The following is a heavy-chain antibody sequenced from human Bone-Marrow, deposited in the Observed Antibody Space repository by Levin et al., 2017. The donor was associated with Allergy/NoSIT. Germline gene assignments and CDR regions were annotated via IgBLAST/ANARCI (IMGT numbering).Heavy chain of an antibody. CDR1: GLAFSDYW. J-gene: IGHJ4*02. Sequence: PGVSLRLSCVVSGLAFSDYWMTWVRQAPGRGLEWVANIKSDGSELYYVDSVRGRFTISRDNAKNSLYLQMNSLRAEDTAVYYCVRDYDLYSPGAMHYWGQGTLVTLSS. D-gene: IGHD3-16*01. CDR3: VRDYDLYSPGAMHY. V-gene: IGHV3-7*01. CDR2: IKSDGSEL.